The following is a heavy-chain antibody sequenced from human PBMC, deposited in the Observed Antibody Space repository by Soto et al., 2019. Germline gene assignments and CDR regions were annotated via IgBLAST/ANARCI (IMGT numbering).Heavy chain of an antibody. J-gene: IGHJ4*02. V-gene: IGHV4-30-2*01. CDR2: IYPSGMP. Sequence: SETLSLTCTVSGGSISNAAYSWSWIRQPPGQGLEWIGYIYPSGMPFYNPSLRSRVTISIDRSNDQFSLNLKSVTAADTAVYYCARERGGYGLFDSWGQGTLVTVSS. D-gene: IGHD5-18*01. CDR1: GGSISNAAYS. CDR3: ARERGGYGLFDS.